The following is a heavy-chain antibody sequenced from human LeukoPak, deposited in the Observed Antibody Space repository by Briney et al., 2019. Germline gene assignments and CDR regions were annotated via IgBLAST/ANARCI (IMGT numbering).Heavy chain of an antibody. J-gene: IGHJ3*02. V-gene: IGHV3-30*02. D-gene: IGHD3-3*01. CDR3: AKVISTPAYGFWSGRYDDAFDI. Sequence: GGSLRLSRAASGFTFSSYGMHWVRQAPGKGLEWVAFIRYDGSNKYYADSVKGRFTISRDNSKNTLYLQMNSLRAEDTAVYYCAKVISTPAYGFWSGRYDDAFDIWGQGTMVTVSS. CDR1: GFTFSSYG. CDR2: IRYDGSNK.